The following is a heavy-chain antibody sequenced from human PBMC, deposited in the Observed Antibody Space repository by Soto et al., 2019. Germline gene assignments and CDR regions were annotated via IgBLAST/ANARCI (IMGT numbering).Heavy chain of an antibody. D-gene: IGHD4-17*01. Sequence: QVQLVEFGGAVVQLGRSLRLSGEASGLPFSSYGMHWVRQAPGKGLEWVAVISYDGSNKYYADSVKGRFTISRDNSKNTLYLQMNSLRAEDTAVYYCAKEDYGDYDYWGQGTLVTVSS. CDR3: AKEDYGDYDY. CDR1: GLPFSSYG. J-gene: IGHJ4*02. V-gene: IGHV3-30*18. CDR2: ISYDGSNK.